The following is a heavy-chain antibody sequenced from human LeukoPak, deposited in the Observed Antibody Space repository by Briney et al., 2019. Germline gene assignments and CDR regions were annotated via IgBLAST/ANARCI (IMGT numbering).Heavy chain of an antibody. J-gene: IGHJ4*02. D-gene: IGHD5-18*01. V-gene: IGHV1-2*02. Sequence: ASVKVSCKASGYTFTGYYIHWVRQAPGQGLEWMGWINPNSGGTNYAQKFQGRVTMTRDTSISTAYMELSRLRSDDTAVYYCARDWPRYSYGYMGNDYWGQGTLVTVSS. CDR2: INPNSGGT. CDR3: ARDWPRYSYGYMGNDY. CDR1: GYTFTGYY.